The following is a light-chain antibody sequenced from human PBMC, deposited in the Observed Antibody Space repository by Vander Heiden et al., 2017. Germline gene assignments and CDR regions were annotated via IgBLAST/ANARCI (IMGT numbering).Light chain of an antibody. CDR3: QQYNNWLWT. CDR2: GAS. Sequence: IVMTQSPATLSVSPGERATRSCRASQSVSSNLAWYQQKPGQAPRLLIYGASTRATGIPARFSGSGSGTEFTLTISSLQSEDFAVYYCQQYNNWLWTFGQGTKVEIK. CDR1: QSVSSN. V-gene: IGKV3-15*01. J-gene: IGKJ1*01.